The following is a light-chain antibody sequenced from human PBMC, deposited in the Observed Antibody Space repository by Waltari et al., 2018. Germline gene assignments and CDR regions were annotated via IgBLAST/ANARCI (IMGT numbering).Light chain of an antibody. CDR2: NDN. Sequence: QSVLIQPPSASGTPGQRVTISCSGGHSNLAINTVNWYQQLPGTAPKLVIHNDNERPSGVPDRFSGSRSATSASLAISGLQSDDEADYYCAVWDDNLDGPIFGGGTKLTVL. V-gene: IGLV1-44*01. CDR1: HSNLAINT. J-gene: IGLJ2*01. CDR3: AVWDDNLDGPI.